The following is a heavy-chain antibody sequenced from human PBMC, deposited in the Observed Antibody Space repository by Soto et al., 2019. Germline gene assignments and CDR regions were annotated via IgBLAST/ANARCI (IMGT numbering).Heavy chain of an antibody. V-gene: IGHV3-30*18. CDR1: GFTFSSYG. J-gene: IGHJ4*02. CDR3: AKDLDYYDSSGYPVY. Sequence: LRLSCAASGFTFSSYGMHWVRQAPGEGLEWVAVISYDGSNKYYADSVKGRFTISRDNSKNTLYLQMNSLRAEDTAVYYCAKDLDYYDSSGYPVYWGQGTLVTVSS. CDR2: ISYDGSNK. D-gene: IGHD3-22*01.